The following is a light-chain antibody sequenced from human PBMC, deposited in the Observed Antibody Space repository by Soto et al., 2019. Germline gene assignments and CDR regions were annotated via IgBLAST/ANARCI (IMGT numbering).Light chain of an antibody. CDR3: HQYDT. V-gene: IGKV3-20*01. CDR1: QSVSSSY. Sequence: EIVLTQSPGTLSLSPGERATLSCRASQSVSSSYLAWYQQKPGQAPRLLIYGASSRATGIPDRFSGSGSGTDFTLTISRLEPEDFAVYYCHQYDTFGGGTKVDIK. J-gene: IGKJ4*01. CDR2: GAS.